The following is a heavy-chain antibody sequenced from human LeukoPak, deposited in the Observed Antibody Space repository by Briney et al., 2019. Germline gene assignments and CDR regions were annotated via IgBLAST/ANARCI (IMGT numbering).Heavy chain of an antibody. J-gene: IGHJ4*02. D-gene: IGHD3-3*01. Sequence: SQSLSLTWTVSGASMSSYYWSWFRQPPGKGLEWIGYIYYSGSTNYTPSLKSRVTISVDTSKNQFSLKLSSVTAADTAVYYCARLHYDFWSGYLDYWGQGTLVTVSS. CDR1: GASMSSYY. CDR2: IYYSGST. V-gene: IGHV4-59*08. CDR3: ARLHYDFWSGYLDY.